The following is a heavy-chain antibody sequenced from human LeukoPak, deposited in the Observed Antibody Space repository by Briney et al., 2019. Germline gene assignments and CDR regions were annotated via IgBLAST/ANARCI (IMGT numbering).Heavy chain of an antibody. CDR3: ARDRGKDYFDS. Sequence: GTSLRLSCTTSGLTFTSHGFHWLRQVVGKRLEWVAFVRNDGSDSYHANSVKGRFSVSRDDSKNTLYLQMNSLRPEDTAIYYCARDRGKDYFDSWGQGTQVTVSS. CDR2: VRNDGSDS. D-gene: IGHD4-23*01. V-gene: IGHV3-33*01. J-gene: IGHJ4*02. CDR1: GLTFTSHG.